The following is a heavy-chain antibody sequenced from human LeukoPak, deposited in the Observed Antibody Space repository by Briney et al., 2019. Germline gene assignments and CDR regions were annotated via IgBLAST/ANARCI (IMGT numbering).Heavy chain of an antibody. CDR3: ARGLGSYPYYFDY. Sequence: SETLSLTCTVSGGSISSYYWSWLRLPPGKGPEWIGSISYSGSTNYNPSLKSRVTISIDTSKNHSSLKVTSVTAADTAVYYCARGLGSYPYYFDYWGQGTLVTVSS. J-gene: IGHJ4*02. D-gene: IGHD1-26*01. CDR2: ISYSGST. V-gene: IGHV4-59*01. CDR1: GGSISSYY.